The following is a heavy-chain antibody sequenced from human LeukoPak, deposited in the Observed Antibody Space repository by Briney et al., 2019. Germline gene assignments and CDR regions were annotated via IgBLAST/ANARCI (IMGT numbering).Heavy chain of an antibody. CDR1: GFNFSDFY. D-gene: IGHD7-27*01. CDR2: ISPRGRTS. Sequence: PGGSLRLSCEASGFNFSDFYMNWIRQAPGKGLEGVAYISPRGRTSYYADSVRGRFTVSRDNAKNSLFLQMTSLSADDTAIYYCARAPFPKMATGVDSWGQGTLVIVSS. V-gene: IGHV3-11*01. CDR3: ARAPFPKMATGVDS. J-gene: IGHJ4*02.